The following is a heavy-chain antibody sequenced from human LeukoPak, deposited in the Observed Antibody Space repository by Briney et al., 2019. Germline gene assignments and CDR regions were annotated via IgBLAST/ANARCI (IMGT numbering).Heavy chain of an antibody. Sequence: ASVKVSCKASGYTFTSDDIYGVRQATGQGLEWMGWMNPNSGNTGYAQKFQGRVTMTRNTSISTAYMELSSLRSEDTAVYYCARGYFDWTRGAGYWGQGTLVTVSS. V-gene: IGHV1-8*01. D-gene: IGHD3-9*01. CDR2: MNPNSGNT. CDR1: GYTFTSDD. CDR3: ARGYFDWTRGAGY. J-gene: IGHJ4*02.